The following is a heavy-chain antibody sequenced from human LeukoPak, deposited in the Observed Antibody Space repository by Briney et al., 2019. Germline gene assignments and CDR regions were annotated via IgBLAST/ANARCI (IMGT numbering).Heavy chain of an antibody. Sequence: GGSLRLSCAASGFTFSSYAMSWVRQAPGKGLEWVSTINGGGVNTHYADSVGGRFTISRDNSKNTLFLQVNSLRDEDTAVYYCAEDLYSNYGPADYWGQGNLVTVSS. CDR3: AEDLYSNYGPADY. CDR2: INGGGVNT. V-gene: IGHV3-23*01. J-gene: IGHJ4*02. CDR1: GFTFSSYA. D-gene: IGHD4-11*01.